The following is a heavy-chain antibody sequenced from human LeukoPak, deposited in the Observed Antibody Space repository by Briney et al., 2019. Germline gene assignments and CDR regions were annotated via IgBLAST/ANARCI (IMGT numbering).Heavy chain of an antibody. D-gene: IGHD1-7*01. CDR2: IYYSGST. V-gene: IGHV4-31*03. J-gene: IGHJ3*02. Sequence: SETLSLTCTVSGGSISSGGYYWSWIRQHPGKGLEWIGYIYYSGSTYYNPSLKSRVTISVDTSENQFSLKLSSVTAADTAVYYCARGDWNYVAESFDIWGQGTVVTVSS. CDR1: GGSISSGGYY. CDR3: ARGDWNYVAESFDI.